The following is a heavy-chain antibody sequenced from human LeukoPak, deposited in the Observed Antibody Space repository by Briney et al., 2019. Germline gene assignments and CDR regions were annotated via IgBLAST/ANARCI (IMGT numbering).Heavy chain of an antibody. V-gene: IGHV4-31*03. CDR2: IYYTGRT. CDR3: ARDRSGSSSLNAFDI. Sequence: PSETLSLTCTVSGGSISRGDNYGSWIRQHPGKGLECIGYIYYTGRTYYNPSLKSRVTISIDTSRSQFSLRLSSVTAADTAVYYCARDRSGSSSLNAFDIWGQGTMVTVSS. J-gene: IGHJ3*02. D-gene: IGHD3-10*01. CDR1: GGSISRGDNY.